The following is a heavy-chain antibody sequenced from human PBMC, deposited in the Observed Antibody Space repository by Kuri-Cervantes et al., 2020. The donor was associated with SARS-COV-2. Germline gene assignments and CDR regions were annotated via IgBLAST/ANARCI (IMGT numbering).Heavy chain of an antibody. Sequence: SETLSLTCAVYGGSFSGYYWSWIRQPPGKGLEWIGEINHSGSTNYNPSLKSRVTISVDTSKNQFSLKLSSVTAADTAVYYCARHSPYYDFWSGYYLDYWGQGTLVTVSS. J-gene: IGHJ4*02. CDR1: GGSFSGYY. CDR2: INHSGST. V-gene: IGHV4-34*01. D-gene: IGHD3-3*01. CDR3: ARHSPYYDFWSGYYLDY.